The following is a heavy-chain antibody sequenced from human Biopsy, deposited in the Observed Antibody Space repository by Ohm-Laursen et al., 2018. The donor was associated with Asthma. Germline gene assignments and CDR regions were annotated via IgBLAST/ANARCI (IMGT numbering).Heavy chain of an antibody. Sequence: SQTLSLTCTVSYGSITSGGYYWTWIRQHPGRGLEWMGSISYTGSAYHNPSLKSRVTISVATSKNPFSLKLSSVTAADTAVYYCCGDLQLPEGNWFDPWGQGTLVTVSS. D-gene: IGHD2-2*01. CDR3: CGDLQLPEGNWFDP. V-gene: IGHV4-39*02. CDR1: YGSITSGGYY. J-gene: IGHJ5*02. CDR2: ISYTGSA.